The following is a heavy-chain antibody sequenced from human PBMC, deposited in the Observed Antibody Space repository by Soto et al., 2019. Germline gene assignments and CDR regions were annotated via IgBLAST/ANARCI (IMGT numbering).Heavy chain of an antibody. CDR3: ARGKAIAVAANYYYYGMDV. J-gene: IGHJ6*02. V-gene: IGHV1-2*04. CDR2: INPNSGGT. D-gene: IGHD6-19*01. CDR1: GYTFTGYY. Sequence: ASVKVSCKASGYTFTGYYMHWVRQAPGQGLEWMGWINPNSGGTNYAQKFQGWVTMTRDTSISTAYMELSRLRSDDTAVYYCARGKAIAVAANYYYYGMDVWGQGTTVTVSS.